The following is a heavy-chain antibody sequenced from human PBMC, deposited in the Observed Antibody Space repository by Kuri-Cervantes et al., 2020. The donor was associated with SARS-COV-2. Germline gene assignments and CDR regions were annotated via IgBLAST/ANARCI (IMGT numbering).Heavy chain of an antibody. CDR1: GGSISSYY. V-gene: IGHV4-59*01. CDR2: IYYSGST. D-gene: IGHD6-19*01. Sequence: ESLKISCTVSGGSISSYYWSWIRQPPGKGLEWIGYIYYSGSTNYNPSLKSRVTISVDTSKNRFSLKLSSVTAADTAVYYCAGEQWLGPFDYWGQGTLVTDSS. J-gene: IGHJ4*02. CDR3: AGEQWLGPFDY.